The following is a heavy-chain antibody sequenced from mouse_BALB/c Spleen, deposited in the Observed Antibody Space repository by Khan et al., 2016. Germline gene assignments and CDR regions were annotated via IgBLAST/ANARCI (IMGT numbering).Heavy chain of an antibody. V-gene: IGHV5-4*02. J-gene: IGHJ3*01. CDR2: ISDGGSYT. CDR1: GFTFSDYY. Sequence: EVELVESGGGLVKPGGSLKLSCAASGFTFSDYYMYWVRQTPEKRLEWVATISDGGSYTYYPDSVKGRFTISRDNAKNNLYLQMSSLKSEDTAMYYCAREGLRRGFAYWGRGTLVTVSA. CDR3: AREGLRRGFAY. D-gene: IGHD2-4*01.